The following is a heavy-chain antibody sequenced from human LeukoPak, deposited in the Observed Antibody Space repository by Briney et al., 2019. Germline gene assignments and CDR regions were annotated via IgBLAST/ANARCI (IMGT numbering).Heavy chain of an antibody. CDR1: GFTFSSYW. Sequence: GGSLRLSCAASGFTFSSYWMSWVRQAPGKGLEWVANIKQDGSEKYYVDSVKGRFTISRDNAKNSLYLQMNSLRAEDTAVYYCARAPDIVVVPAAASTYYYYYMDVWGKGTTVTVS. V-gene: IGHV3-7*01. CDR3: ARAPDIVVVPAAASTYYYYYMDV. D-gene: IGHD2-2*01. J-gene: IGHJ6*03. CDR2: IKQDGSEK.